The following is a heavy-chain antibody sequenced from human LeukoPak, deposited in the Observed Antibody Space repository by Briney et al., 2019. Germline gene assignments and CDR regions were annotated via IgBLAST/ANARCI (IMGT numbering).Heavy chain of an antibody. Sequence: PGGSLRLSCAASGFTFSSYGMHWVRQAPGKGLEWVAVISYDGSNKYYADSVKGRFTISRDNSKNTLYLQMNSLRAEDTAVYYCAKGITMVRGFYYFDYWGQGTLVTVSS. CDR1: GFTFSSYG. J-gene: IGHJ4*02. CDR2: ISYDGSNK. V-gene: IGHV3-30*18. CDR3: AKGITMVRGFYYFDY. D-gene: IGHD3-10*01.